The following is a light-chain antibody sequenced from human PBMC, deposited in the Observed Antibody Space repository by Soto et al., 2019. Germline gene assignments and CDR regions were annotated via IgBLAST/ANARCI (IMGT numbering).Light chain of an antibody. CDR1: SGSVSTSYY. V-gene: IGLV8-61*01. Sequence: QTVVTQEPSFSVSPGGTVTLTCGLSSGSVSTSYYTSWYQQTPGQPPRTLIYGTNSRSSGVPDRFSGSILGNKAALTITGAQADDESDYYCVLYMGSGISVFGGGTKVTVL. CDR2: GTN. CDR3: VLYMGSGISV. J-gene: IGLJ3*02.